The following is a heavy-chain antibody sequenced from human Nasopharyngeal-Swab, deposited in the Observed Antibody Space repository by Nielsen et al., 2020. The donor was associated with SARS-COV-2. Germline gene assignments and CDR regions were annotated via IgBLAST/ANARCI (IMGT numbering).Heavy chain of an antibody. CDR3: VRSSYGDYSYYYVMDV. V-gene: IGHV3-21*01. J-gene: IGHJ6*02. CDR2: ISSSSYI. D-gene: IGHD4-17*01. CDR1: GFTFSRYT. Sequence: GESLKISCAASGFTFSRYTMNWVRQAPGMGLEWVSSISSSSYIYYADSLKGRFTISRDNAKNSLYLQMSSLRAEDTAVYYCVRSSYGDYSYYYVMDVWGQGTMVTVSS.